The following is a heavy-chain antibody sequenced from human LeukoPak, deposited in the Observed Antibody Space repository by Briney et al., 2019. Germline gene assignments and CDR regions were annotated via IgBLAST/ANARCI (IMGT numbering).Heavy chain of an antibody. CDR2: ISSSSSYI. Sequence: GGSLRLSCAASGFTFSSYSMNWVRQAPGTGLEWVSFISSSSSYIYYADSVKGRFTISSDNAKNSLYLHMNSLRAEDTAVYYCARGGGYYYDSSDYYREEYFQHWGQGTLVTVSS. V-gene: IGHV3-21*04. D-gene: IGHD3-22*01. CDR3: ARGGGYYYDSSDYYREEYFQH. CDR1: GFTFSSYS. J-gene: IGHJ1*01.